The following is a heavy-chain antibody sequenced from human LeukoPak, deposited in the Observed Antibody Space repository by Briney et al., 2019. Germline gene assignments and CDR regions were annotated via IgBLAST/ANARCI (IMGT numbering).Heavy chain of an antibody. CDR3: TRARGDYANAFDI. D-gene: IGHD4-17*01. CDR2: IRSKAYGGTT. Sequence: GGSLRLSCTASGFTFGDYAMSWVRQAPGKGLEWVGFIRSKAYGGTTEYAASVKGRFTISRDDSKSIAYLQMKSLKTEDTAVYYCTRARGDYANAFDIWGQGTMVTVSS. CDR1: GFTFGDYA. V-gene: IGHV3-49*04. J-gene: IGHJ3*02.